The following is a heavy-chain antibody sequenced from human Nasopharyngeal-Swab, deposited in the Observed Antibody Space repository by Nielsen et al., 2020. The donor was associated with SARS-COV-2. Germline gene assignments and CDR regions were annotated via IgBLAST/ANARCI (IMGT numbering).Heavy chain of an antibody. Sequence: ASVKVSCKASGYTFTSYGISWVRQAPGQGLEWMGWISAYNGNTNYAQKLQGRVTMTTDTSTSTAYMELRSLRSADTAVYYCARDDSSNYDFWSGYYTSFDYWGQGILVTVSS. D-gene: IGHD3-3*01. CDR1: GYTFTSYG. V-gene: IGHV1-18*01. J-gene: IGHJ4*02. CDR3: ARDDSSNYDFWSGYYTSFDY. CDR2: ISAYNGNT.